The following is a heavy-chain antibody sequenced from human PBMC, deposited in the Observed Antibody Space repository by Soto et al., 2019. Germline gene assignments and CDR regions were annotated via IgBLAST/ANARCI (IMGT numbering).Heavy chain of an antibody. D-gene: IGHD4-4*01. CDR2: INHDGGGT. CDR3: AVGGNYLSMDV. J-gene: IGHJ6*02. Sequence: QVQLVQSGAEVKKPGASVKVSCKASGYTFTSYYMHWVRLAPGQGLEWMGIINHDGGGTSYAQQFQGRVIMTRDTSTSPVYMEMSSLRSEDTAVYYCAVGGNYLSMDVWGQGTTGTVS. CDR1: GYTFTSYY. V-gene: IGHV1-46*01.